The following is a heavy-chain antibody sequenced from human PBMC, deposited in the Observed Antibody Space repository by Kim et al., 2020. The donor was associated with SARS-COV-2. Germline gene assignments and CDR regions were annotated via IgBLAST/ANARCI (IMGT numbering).Heavy chain of an antibody. Sequence: SETLSLTCTVSGGSVSSGSYYWNWIRQPPGKGLEWIGHIYYSGSTSYNPSLKSRVTISVDTSKNQFSLKLSSVTAADTAVYYCARRVGGNYYFDYWGQG. V-gene: IGHV4-61*01. D-gene: IGHD1-26*01. CDR2: IYYSGST. CDR3: ARRVGGNYYFDY. CDR1: GGSVSSGSYY. J-gene: IGHJ4*02.